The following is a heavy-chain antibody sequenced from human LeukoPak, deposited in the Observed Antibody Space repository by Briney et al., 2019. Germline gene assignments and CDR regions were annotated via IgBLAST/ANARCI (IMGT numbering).Heavy chain of an antibody. CDR1: GFTFSSYA. V-gene: IGHV3-30-3*01. J-gene: IGHJ4*02. D-gene: IGHD1-26*01. Sequence: GGSLRLSCAASGFTFSSYAMHWVRQAPGKGLEWVAVISYDGSNKYYADSVKGRFTISRDNSKNTLFLQMNSLGAEDTAVYYCAKGAGSSNFDYWGRATLVTVST. CDR3: AKGAGSSNFDY. CDR2: ISYDGSNK.